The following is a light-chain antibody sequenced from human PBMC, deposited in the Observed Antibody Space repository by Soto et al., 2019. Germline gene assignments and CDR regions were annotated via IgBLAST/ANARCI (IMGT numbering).Light chain of an antibody. J-gene: IGKJ5*01. CDR2: AGY. Sequence: AIRETQSPSAFAASTRDRVTITSRANQDISKYLDWYPPKRGKGPKLLIYAGYPLQRGVPSRFSGSGSGTDFTLTISCLQSEDFATYYCQQYYSYPTTFGQGTRLEIK. CDR3: QQYYSYPTT. CDR1: QDISKY. V-gene: IGKV1-8*01.